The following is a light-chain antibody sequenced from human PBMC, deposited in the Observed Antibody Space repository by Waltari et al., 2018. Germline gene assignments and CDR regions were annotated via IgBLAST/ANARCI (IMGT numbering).Light chain of an antibody. CDR1: SSNIGSNT. CDR2: KND. CDR3: AAWDDSRNGHVV. V-gene: IGLV1-44*01. Sequence: QSVLTQPPSASGAPGQRVTISCSGSSSNIGSNTVNWYQQLPGTAPKPLINKNDRRPVGGPDRFAGSQSDNAASLTISWLQSEDEADYDCAAWDDSRNGHVVFGGGTKVTVL. J-gene: IGLJ2*01.